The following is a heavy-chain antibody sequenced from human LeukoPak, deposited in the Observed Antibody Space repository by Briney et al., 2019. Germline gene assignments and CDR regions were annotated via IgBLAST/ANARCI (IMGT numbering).Heavy chain of an antibody. V-gene: IGHV1-2*02. CDR2: INPNSGGT. D-gene: IGHD6-13*01. CDR1: GYTFTGYY. Sequence: ALVKVSCKASGYTFTGYYMHWVRQAPGQGLEWMGWINPNSGGTNYAQKFQGRVTMTRDTSISTAYMELSRLRSDDTAVYYCAREQRRIAAAGTGRGVDYWGQGTLVTVSS. CDR3: AREQRRIAAAGTGRGVDY. J-gene: IGHJ4*02.